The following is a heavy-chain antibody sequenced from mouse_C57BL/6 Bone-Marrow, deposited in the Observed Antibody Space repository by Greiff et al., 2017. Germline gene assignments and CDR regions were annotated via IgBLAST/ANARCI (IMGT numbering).Heavy chain of an antibody. D-gene: IGHD1-1*01. V-gene: IGHV14-4*01. CDR1: GFNIKDDY. CDR2: IDPENGDT. Sequence: EVKLQESGAELVRPGASVKLSCTASGFNIKDDYMHWVKQRPEQGLEWIGWIDPENGDTEYASKFQGKATITADTSSNTAYLQLSSLTSEDTAVYYCTTDKFITTVVSYFDYWGQGTTLTVSS. CDR3: TTDKFITTVVSYFDY. J-gene: IGHJ2*01.